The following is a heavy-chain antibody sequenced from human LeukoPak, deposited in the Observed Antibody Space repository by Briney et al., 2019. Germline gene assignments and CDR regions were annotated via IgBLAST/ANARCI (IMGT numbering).Heavy chain of an antibody. V-gene: IGHV3-30*18. CDR2: ISRGGNNK. Sequence: GGSLRLSCAASGFTFSDYGMHWVRQAPGKGLEWVGVISRGGNNKFYADSVKGPFTISRDNSKNTLYVEMNSLRPEDTAMYYCAKAGLLGEVSGYLDGNWGQGTLVTVSS. D-gene: IGHD3-22*01. CDR3: AKAGLLGEVSGYLDGN. CDR1: GFTFSDYG. J-gene: IGHJ4*02.